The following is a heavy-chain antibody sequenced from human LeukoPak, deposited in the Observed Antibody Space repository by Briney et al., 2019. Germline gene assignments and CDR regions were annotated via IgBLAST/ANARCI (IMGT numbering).Heavy chain of an antibody. D-gene: IGHD2-2*01. V-gene: IGHV4-59*01. Sequence: SETLSLTCTVSGGSMSNYYWSWIRQPPGKGLEWIGYIYYSGTTNYNPSLKSRVTISIDTSKNQFSLKLSSVTAADTAVYYCARVRRGYARPDAFDIWGQGTMVTVSS. CDR3: ARVRRGYARPDAFDI. CDR1: GGSMSNYY. J-gene: IGHJ3*02. CDR2: IYYSGTT.